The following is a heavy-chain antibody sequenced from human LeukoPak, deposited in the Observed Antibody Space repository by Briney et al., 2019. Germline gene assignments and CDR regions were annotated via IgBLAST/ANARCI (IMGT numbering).Heavy chain of an antibody. V-gene: IGHV1-2*02. CDR2: INPNSGGT. Sequence: ASVKVSCKASGYTFTGYYMHWVRQAPGQGLEWMGWINPNSGGTNYAQKFQGRVTMTRDTSISTAYMELSRLRSDDTAVYYCARVGKHSGGYYGYWGQGTLVTVSS. J-gene: IGHJ4*02. D-gene: IGHD1-26*01. CDR3: ARVGKHSGGYYGY. CDR1: GYTFTGYY.